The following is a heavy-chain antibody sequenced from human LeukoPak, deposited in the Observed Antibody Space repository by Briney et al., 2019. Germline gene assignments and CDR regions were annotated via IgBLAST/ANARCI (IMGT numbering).Heavy chain of an antibody. CDR2: ISYGGDTN. CDR3: VRELSLSSDFWTGPFDS. Sequence: GGSLRLSCAASGFTFSSYAMHWVRQAPGKGLEWVTVISYGGDTNDYADSVKGRFTISRDNSNNTLLLQMDSLRPEDTAIYYCVRELSLSSDFWTGPFDSWGQGTLVTVSS. J-gene: IGHJ4*02. V-gene: IGHV3-30-3*01. D-gene: IGHD3/OR15-3a*01. CDR1: GFTFSSYA.